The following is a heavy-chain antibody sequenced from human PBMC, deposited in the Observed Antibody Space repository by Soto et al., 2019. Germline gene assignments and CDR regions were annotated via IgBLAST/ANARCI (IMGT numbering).Heavy chain of an antibody. V-gene: IGHV1-2*04. CDR1: GYTFTGYD. CDR3: ARAAEQLVSYGYCYYGMDV. J-gene: IGHJ6*02. CDR2: INPNSGGT. Sequence: ASVKLACKASGYTFTGYDMHWVRQAPGQGLEWMGWINPNSGGTNYAQKFQGWVTMTRDTSISTAYMELSRLRSDDTAVYYCARAAEQLVSYGYCYYGMDVWGQGTTVTVSS. D-gene: IGHD6-6*01.